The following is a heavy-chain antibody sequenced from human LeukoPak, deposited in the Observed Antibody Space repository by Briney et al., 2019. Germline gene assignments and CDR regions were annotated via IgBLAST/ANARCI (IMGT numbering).Heavy chain of an antibody. Sequence: PGGSLRLSCAASGFTFSSYAMSWVRQAPGKGLEWVSAISGSGGSTYYADSVKGRFTISRDNSKNTLYLQMNSLRAEDTAVYYCAKDYYDFWSGPPPALFDYWGQGTLVTVSS. J-gene: IGHJ4*02. CDR2: ISGSGGST. D-gene: IGHD3-3*01. CDR3: AKDYYDFWSGPPPALFDY. CDR1: GFTFSSYA. V-gene: IGHV3-23*01.